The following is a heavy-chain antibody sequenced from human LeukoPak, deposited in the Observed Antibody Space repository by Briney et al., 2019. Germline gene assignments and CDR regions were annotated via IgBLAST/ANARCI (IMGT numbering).Heavy chain of an antibody. CDR1: GGSISSGGYS. Sequence: SETLSLTCAVSGGSISSGGYSWSWIRQLPGKGLEWIGYIYHSGSTYYNPSLKSRVTISVDTSKNQFSLRLTSVTAADTAVYFCARLQGWLDPWGQGTLVTVSS. CDR3: ARLQGWLDP. CDR2: IYHSGST. J-gene: IGHJ5*02. V-gene: IGHV4-30-2*01.